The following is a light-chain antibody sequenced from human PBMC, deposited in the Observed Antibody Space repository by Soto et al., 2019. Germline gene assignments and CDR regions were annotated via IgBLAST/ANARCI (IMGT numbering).Light chain of an antibody. J-gene: IGKJ5*01. CDR1: HDINKY. CDR3: QRYDSLPPT. CDR2: DAS. Sequence: DLQMTQSPSSLSASVGDRVTITCQASHDINKYLNWYQEKPGKAPKLLIYDASTLQTGVPSRFSGSRSGTHFTFTISSLQPEDIATYYCQRYDSLPPTFGQGTRLDIK. V-gene: IGKV1-33*01.